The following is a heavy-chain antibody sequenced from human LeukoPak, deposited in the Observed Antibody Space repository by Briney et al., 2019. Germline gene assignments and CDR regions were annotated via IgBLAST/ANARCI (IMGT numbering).Heavy chain of an antibody. Sequence: SETLSLTCAVYGGSFSGYYWSWIRQPPGKGLEWIGEINHSGSTNYNPSLKSRVTISVDTSKNQFSLKLSSVTAADTAVYYCAREGSIPAVRWKKPFDYWGQGTLVTVSS. D-gene: IGHD5-24*01. J-gene: IGHJ4*02. CDR2: INHSGST. CDR3: AREGSIPAVRWKKPFDY. CDR1: GGSFSGYY. V-gene: IGHV4-34*01.